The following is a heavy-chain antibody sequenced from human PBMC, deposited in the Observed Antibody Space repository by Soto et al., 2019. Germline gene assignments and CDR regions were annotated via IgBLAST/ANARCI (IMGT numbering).Heavy chain of an antibody. Sequence: PGGSLRLSCAASGFTFSNAWMNWVRQAPGKGLEWVGRIKSKTDGGTTDYAAPVKGRFTISRDDSKNTLYLQMNSLKTEDTAVYYCTTVAEVVVAATLTINGMDVWGQGTTVTVSS. CDR2: IKSKTDGGTT. V-gene: IGHV3-15*07. CDR1: GFTFSNAW. D-gene: IGHD2-15*01. CDR3: TTVAEVVVAATLTINGMDV. J-gene: IGHJ6*02.